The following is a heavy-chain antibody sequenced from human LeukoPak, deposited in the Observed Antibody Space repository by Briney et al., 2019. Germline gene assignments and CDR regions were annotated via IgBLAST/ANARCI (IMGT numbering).Heavy chain of an antibody. Sequence: GGSLRLSCAASGFTFSDHYMDWVRQAPGKGLEWVGRTRNKANSYTTEYAASVEGRFSISRDDSKNSLYLQMNSLKTEDTAVYYCARVRYYDTTGYYSNHIDYWGQGTLVTVSS. CDR3: ARVRYYDTTGYYSNHIDY. J-gene: IGHJ4*02. CDR1: GFTFSDHY. CDR2: TRNKANSYTT. V-gene: IGHV3-72*01. D-gene: IGHD3-22*01.